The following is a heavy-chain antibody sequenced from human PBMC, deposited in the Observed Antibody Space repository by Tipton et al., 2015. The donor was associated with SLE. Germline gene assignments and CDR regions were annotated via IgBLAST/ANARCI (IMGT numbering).Heavy chain of an antibody. CDR2: VYDIDST. CDR3: ARGVAGYYFFCYMDV. CDR1: GASISSYY. Sequence: TLSLTCTVSGASISSYYWRWVRQPPGKGLEWIGYVYDIDSTNYNPSLKSRVTISLDPSKNQFSLKLSSVTAADTAIYYCARGVAGYYFFCYMDVWGKGTTVTVSS. J-gene: IGHJ6*03. V-gene: IGHV4-59*01. D-gene: IGHD5/OR15-5a*01.